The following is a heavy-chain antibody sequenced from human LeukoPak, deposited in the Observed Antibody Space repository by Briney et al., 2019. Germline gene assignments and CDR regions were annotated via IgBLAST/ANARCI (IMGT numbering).Heavy chain of an antibody. J-gene: IGHJ6*03. CDR2: IIPIFGTA. V-gene: IGHV1-69*06. CDR1: GGTFSSYA. D-gene: IGHD4-17*01. Sequence: GASVKVSCKASGGTFSSYAISWVRQAPGQGLEWMGGIIPIFGTANYAQKFQGRVTITADKSTSTAYMELSSLRSEDTAVYYCAGGTTADFYYYYYMDVWGKGTTVTVSS. CDR3: AGGTTADFYYYYYMDV.